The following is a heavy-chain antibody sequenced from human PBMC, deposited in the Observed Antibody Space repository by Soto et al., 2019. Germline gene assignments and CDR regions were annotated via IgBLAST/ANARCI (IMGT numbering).Heavy chain of an antibody. V-gene: IGHV3-11*01. Sequence: QVQLVESGGGLVKPGGSLRLSCAASGFTFSDYYMSWIRQATGKGLEWVSYISSSGITIYYADSVMGRFTISRDYAEKSRYLQMKSRRAEDTGVYYCERDRGGYMWRGYGMDVWGQGTTVTVSS. J-gene: IGHJ6*02. CDR2: ISSSGITI. D-gene: IGHD2-2*02. CDR3: ERDRGGYMWRGYGMDV. CDR1: GFTFSDYY.